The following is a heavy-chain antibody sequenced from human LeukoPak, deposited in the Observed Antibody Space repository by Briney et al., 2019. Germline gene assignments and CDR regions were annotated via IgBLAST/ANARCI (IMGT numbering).Heavy chain of an antibody. CDR3: ARAGGSVGWYGTIDS. CDR1: GGSISSGSYY. Sequence: SETLSLTCTVSGGSISSGSYYWTWIRQPAGKGLEWIGHLYTSGTTNYNPSLQSRVTISADTSKHQFSLRLTSVTAADTAVYYCARAGGSVGWYGTIDSWGQGTLVTVSS. V-gene: IGHV4-61*09. CDR2: LYTSGTT. J-gene: IGHJ4*02. D-gene: IGHD6-19*01.